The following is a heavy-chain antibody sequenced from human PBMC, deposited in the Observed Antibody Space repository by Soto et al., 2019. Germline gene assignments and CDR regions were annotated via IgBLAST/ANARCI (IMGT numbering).Heavy chain of an antibody. Sequence: QVQLVQSGAEVKKPGSSVKVSCEASGGTFSSYAFSWVRQAPGQGLEWMGGIIPMYGAADYAQNFQGRVTITADESTSTARMEMSSLRFEDTAAYFCGGINYGSGTYYRHKQYFYYSGMDVWGQGTTVTV. CDR2: IIPMYGAA. CDR3: GGINYGSGTYYRHKQYFYYSGMDV. D-gene: IGHD3-10*01. J-gene: IGHJ6*02. V-gene: IGHV1-69*01. CDR1: GGTFSSYA.